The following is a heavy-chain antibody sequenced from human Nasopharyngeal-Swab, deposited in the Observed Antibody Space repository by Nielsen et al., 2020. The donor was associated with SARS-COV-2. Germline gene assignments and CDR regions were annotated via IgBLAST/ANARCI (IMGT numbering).Heavy chain of an antibody. CDR2: ISSSGSTI. V-gene: IGHV3-11*01. J-gene: IGHJ4*02. CDR1: GFTFSDYY. CDR3: ARDNGDYVWGSYLNYFDY. Sequence: GESLKISCAASGFTFSDYYMSWIRQAPEKGLEWVSYISSSGSTIYYADSVKGRFTISRDNAKNSLYLQMNSLRAEDTAVYYCARDNGDYVWGSYLNYFDYWGQGTLVTVSS. D-gene: IGHD3-16*02.